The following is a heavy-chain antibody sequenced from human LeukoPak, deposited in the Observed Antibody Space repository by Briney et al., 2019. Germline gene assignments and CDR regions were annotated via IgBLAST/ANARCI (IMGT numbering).Heavy chain of an antibody. D-gene: IGHD3-22*01. V-gene: IGHV4-59*01. CDR3: ARAFYYERPRKWENWFDP. CDR1: GGSISSYY. CDR2: IYYSGST. Sequence: PSETLSLTCTVSGGSISSYYWSWIRQPPGKGLEWIGYIYYSGSTNYNPSLKSRVTISVDTSKNQFSLKLSSVTAADTAVYYCARAFYYERPRKWENWFDPWGQGTLVTVSS. J-gene: IGHJ5*02.